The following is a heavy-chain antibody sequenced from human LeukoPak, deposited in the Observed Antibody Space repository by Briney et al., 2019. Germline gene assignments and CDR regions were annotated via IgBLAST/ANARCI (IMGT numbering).Heavy chain of an antibody. Sequence: SETLSLTCTVSGASISSSSYYWGYFRQPPGKGLEWIESVYYNGNTYYNPSLKSRATISADTSKNQFTLTLTSVTAAETFVYYCARLWRAAIDYWGQGTLVAVSS. CDR3: ARLWRAAIDY. J-gene: IGHJ4*02. D-gene: IGHD1-1*01. V-gene: IGHV4-39*01. CDR2: VYYNGNT. CDR1: GASISSSSYY.